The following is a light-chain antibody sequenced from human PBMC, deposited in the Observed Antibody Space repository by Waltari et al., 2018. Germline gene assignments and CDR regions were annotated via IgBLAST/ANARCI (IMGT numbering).Light chain of an antibody. CDR1: SSNSRPTYN. CDR2: GNT. J-gene: IGLJ2*01. CDR3: QSYDSSLSALV. V-gene: IGLV1-40*01. Sequence: SVLTQPPSVSGAPGQRVTISCTGSSSNSRPTYNAPLYHQVPGTAPKLLIYGNTYRPSGVPDRFSGSKSGTSASLAITGLQAEDEADYYCQSYDSSLSALVFGGGTKLTVL.